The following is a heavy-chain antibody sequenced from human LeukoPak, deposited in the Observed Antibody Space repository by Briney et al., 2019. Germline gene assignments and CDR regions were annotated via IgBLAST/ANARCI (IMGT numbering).Heavy chain of an antibody. CDR2: ISASNGDT. J-gene: IGHJ4*02. CDR3: APWACSGGSCYPFGY. Sequence: VASVKVSCKASGYTFTNYGITWVRQAPGQGLEWMGWISASNGDTHYSEKFQDRITVTTDTSTSTAYMELRSLVSDDTAVYYCAPWACSGGSCYPFGYWGQGTLVTVSS. D-gene: IGHD2-15*01. CDR1: GYTFTNYG. V-gene: IGHV1-18*01.